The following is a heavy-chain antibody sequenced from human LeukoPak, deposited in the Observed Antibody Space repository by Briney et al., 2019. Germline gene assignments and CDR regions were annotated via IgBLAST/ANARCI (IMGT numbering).Heavy chain of an antibody. Sequence: SETLSLTCIVSGGSISSSSYYWGWVRQPPGKGLEWIGSIYYSGSTYYNPSLKSRVTISVDTSKNQFSLKLSSVTAADTAVYYCARGAITIFGVVTTFDYWGQGTLVTVSS. J-gene: IGHJ4*02. CDR2: IYYSGST. V-gene: IGHV4-39*07. D-gene: IGHD3-3*01. CDR1: GGSISSSSYY. CDR3: ARGAITIFGVVTTFDY.